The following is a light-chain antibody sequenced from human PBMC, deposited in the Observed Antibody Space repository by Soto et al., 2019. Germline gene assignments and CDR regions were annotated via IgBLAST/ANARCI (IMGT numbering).Light chain of an antibody. CDR1: SGSIASNY. CDR2: EDN. V-gene: IGLV6-57*04. Sequence: NFMLTQPHSVSESPGKTVTISCTRSSGSIASNYVQWYQQRPGSAPTTVIYEDNQRPSGVPDRFSGSIDSSSNSASLTISGLKTEDEADYNCQSYDSSTDVVFGGGTKVTVL. CDR3: QSYDSSTDVV. J-gene: IGLJ2*01.